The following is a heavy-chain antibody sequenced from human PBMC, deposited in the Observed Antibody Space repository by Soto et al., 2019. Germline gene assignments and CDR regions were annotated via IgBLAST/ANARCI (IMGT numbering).Heavy chain of an antibody. D-gene: IGHD1-26*01. CDR1: GFTFSSYW. CDR3: GKGDTYCLDYFDY. J-gene: IGHJ4*02. CDR2: IKQDGSEK. V-gene: IGHV3-7*01. Sequence: GGSLRLSCAVSGFTFSSYWMSWVRQAPGKGLEWVANIKQDGSEKHYVDSVKGRFTISRDSAKNSLYLQMNSLRAEDTAVYYCGKGDTYCLDYFDYWGQGTLVTASS.